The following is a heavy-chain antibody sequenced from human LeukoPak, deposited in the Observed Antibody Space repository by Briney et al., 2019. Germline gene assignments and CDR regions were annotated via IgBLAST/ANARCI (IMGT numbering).Heavy chain of an antibody. CDR1: GGTFSSYA. D-gene: IGHD2-15*01. CDR2: IIPIFGTA. Sequence: ASEKVSCKASGGTFSSYAISWVRQAPGQGLEWMGRIIPIFGTANYAQKFQGRVTITTDESTSTAYMELSSLRSEDTAVYYCAIRSNCSGGSCYALDFDYWGQGTLVTVSS. CDR3: AIRSNCSGGSCYALDFDY. V-gene: IGHV1-69*05. J-gene: IGHJ4*02.